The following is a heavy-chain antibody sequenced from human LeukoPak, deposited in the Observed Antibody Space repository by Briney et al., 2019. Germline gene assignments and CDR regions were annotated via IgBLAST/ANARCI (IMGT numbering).Heavy chain of an antibody. CDR1: GYTFTTYG. D-gene: IGHD6-6*01. Sequence: GASVTVSCTASGYTFTTYGVSWVRQAPGQGLEWMGWISAYNGDTTYAQTLQGRVTMATDTSTSTAYMELRSLRSDDTAIYFCARDLIASRPGWFDPWGQGTLVTVSS. V-gene: IGHV1-18*01. J-gene: IGHJ5*02. CDR2: ISAYNGDT. CDR3: ARDLIASRPGWFDP.